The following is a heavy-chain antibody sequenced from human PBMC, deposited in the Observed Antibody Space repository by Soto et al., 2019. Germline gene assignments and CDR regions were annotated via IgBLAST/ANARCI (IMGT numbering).Heavy chain of an antibody. CDR2: ISGYNDNT. V-gene: IGHV1-18*04. Sequence: ASVKVSCKTAGYVVSNYGITWVRQAPGQGLEWMGWISGYNDNTNYAQKFQGRLTMTIDTSTRTAFLDLRSLRSDDTDIYFCARRPKSSSTWYPLDYRGRGTLVTVSS. CDR3: ARRPKSSSTWYPLDY. CDR1: GYVVSNYG. J-gene: IGHJ4*02. D-gene: IGHD6-13*01.